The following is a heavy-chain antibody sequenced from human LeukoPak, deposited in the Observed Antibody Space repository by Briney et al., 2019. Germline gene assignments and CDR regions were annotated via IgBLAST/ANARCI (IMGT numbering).Heavy chain of an antibody. CDR1: GGSISSYY. D-gene: IGHD6-13*01. V-gene: IGHV4-59*08. CDR3: ARHRDSSSWYVS. CDR2: IYYSGST. Sequence: PSETLSLTCTVSGGSISSYYWSWIRQPPGKGLEWIGYIYYSGSTNYNPSLKSRVTISVDTSKNQFSLKLSSVTAADTAVYYCARHRDSSSWYVSWGQGTLVTVSS. J-gene: IGHJ4*02.